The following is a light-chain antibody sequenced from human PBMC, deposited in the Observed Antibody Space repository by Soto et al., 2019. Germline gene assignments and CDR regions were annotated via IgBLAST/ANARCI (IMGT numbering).Light chain of an antibody. CDR3: SSYTSTMTNV. V-gene: IGLV2-14*03. CDR2: DVV. J-gene: IGLJ1*01. CDR1: SSDVGGFNS. Sequence: SVLNKPASVSGSPGQSITTSCTGTSSDVGGFNSVSWYQLRPGTAPKLILYDVVDRPSGVSYRFSGSKSGNTASLTISGLQAADEADYFCSSYTSTMTNVFGSGTKVTVL.